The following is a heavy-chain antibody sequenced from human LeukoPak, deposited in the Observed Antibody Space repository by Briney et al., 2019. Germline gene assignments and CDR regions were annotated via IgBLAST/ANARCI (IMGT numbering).Heavy chain of an antibody. CDR3: ARRTGEGNFDY. Sequence: GSLRLSCAAPGFTFSSYAMHWVRQAPGKGLEYVSAISSNGGSTYYANSVKGRFTISRDNSKNTLYLQMGSLRAEDMAVYYCARRTGEGNFDYWGQGTLVTVS. CDR2: ISSNGGST. V-gene: IGHV3-64*01. J-gene: IGHJ4*02. D-gene: IGHD7-27*01. CDR1: GFTFSSYA.